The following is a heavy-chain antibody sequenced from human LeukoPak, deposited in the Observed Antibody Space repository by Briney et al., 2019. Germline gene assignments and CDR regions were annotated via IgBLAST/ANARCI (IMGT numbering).Heavy chain of an antibody. Sequence: SETLSLTCTVSGGSISSSSYYWGWIRQPPGKGLEWIGSIYYSGSTYYNPSLKSRVTISVDTSKNQFSLKLSPVTAADTAVYYCARVDTAMDIHFDYWGQGTLVTVSS. J-gene: IGHJ4*02. V-gene: IGHV4-39*01. D-gene: IGHD5-18*01. CDR1: GGSISSSSYY. CDR3: ARVDTAMDIHFDY. CDR2: IYYSGST.